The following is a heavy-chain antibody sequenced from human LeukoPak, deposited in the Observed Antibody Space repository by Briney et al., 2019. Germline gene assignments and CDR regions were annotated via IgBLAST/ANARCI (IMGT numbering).Heavy chain of an antibody. V-gene: IGHV3-30*02. J-gene: IGHJ4*02. D-gene: IGHD6-19*01. CDR2: IRYDGSNK. Sequence: PGGSLRLSCAASGFTFSSYGMPWVRQAPGKGLEWVAFIRYDGSNKYYADSVKGRLTISRDNSKNTLYLQMNSLRAEDTAVYYCAPYPVAGLAYWGQGTLVTVSS. CDR1: GFTFSSYG. CDR3: APYPVAGLAY.